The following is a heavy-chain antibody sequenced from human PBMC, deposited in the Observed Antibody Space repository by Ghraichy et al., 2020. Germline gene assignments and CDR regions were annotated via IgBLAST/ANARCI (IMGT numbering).Heavy chain of an antibody. J-gene: IGHJ4*02. V-gene: IGHV4-30-4*07. D-gene: IGHD6-13*01. CDR2: IYYSGST. CDR1: GVSISSGAYS. Sequence: SETPLTCDVSGVSISSGAYSWTWIRQPPGKGLEWIGHIYYSGSTYFNTSLKSRLYISVDASRNQFTLELSSVTAADTAVYYCATGGVAGLDSWGQGTLVTVSS. CDR3: ATGGVAGLDS.